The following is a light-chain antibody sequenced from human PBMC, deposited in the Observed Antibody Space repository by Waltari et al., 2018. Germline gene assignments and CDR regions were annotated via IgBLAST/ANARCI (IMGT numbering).Light chain of an antibody. CDR2: DSS. V-gene: IGKV3-11*01. Sequence: DTVLTQSPATLSLSPGERATLSCRASQSVNFLAWYQQKPGQAPRLLIYDSSKRATGIPAMFSVSGSGTDFTLTISSREPEDFVVYYCLQRSNWPPTFGQGTRLEIK. CDR1: QSVNF. CDR3: LQRSNWPPT. J-gene: IGKJ5*01.